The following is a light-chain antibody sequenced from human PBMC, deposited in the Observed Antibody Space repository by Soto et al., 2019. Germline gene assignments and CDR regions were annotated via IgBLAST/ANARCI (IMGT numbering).Light chain of an antibody. CDR3: RSYTSSSTPYV. CDR2: EVG. V-gene: IGLV2-14*01. Sequence: QSALTQPASVSGSPGQSITISCTGTSSDIGGYNYVSWYQQHPGKAPKLMIYEVGNRPSGVSNRFSGSKSGNTASLTISGLQAEDEADSDCRSYTSSSTPYVFGTGTKLTVL. CDR1: SSDIGGYNY. J-gene: IGLJ1*01.